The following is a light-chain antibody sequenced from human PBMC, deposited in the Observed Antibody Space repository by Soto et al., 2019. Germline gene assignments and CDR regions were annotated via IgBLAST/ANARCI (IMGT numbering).Light chain of an antibody. Sequence: DIQMTQSPSSLSASVGDIVTITCRASQSISSYLNWYQQKPGKAPKRLIYAASSLQSGVPSRFSGSGSGTEFTLTISSLQPEDFATYYCLQHNSYPVTFGQGTKVDI. V-gene: IGKV1-17*01. CDR3: LQHNSYPVT. CDR2: AAS. J-gene: IGKJ1*01. CDR1: QSISSY.